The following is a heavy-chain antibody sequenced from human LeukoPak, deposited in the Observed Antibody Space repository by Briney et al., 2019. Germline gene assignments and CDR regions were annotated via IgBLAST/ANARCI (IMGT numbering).Heavy chain of an antibody. D-gene: IGHD2-8*01. V-gene: IGHV1-2*02. Sequence: GASVKVSCKASGGTFSNYAISWVRQAPGQGLEWMGWINPNSGDTKYAQKFQGRVTMTRDTSVSTAYMELTRLRSDDTAVYYCARGGLRVMVYRLYYMDVWGKGTTVTVSS. CDR3: ARGGLRVMVYRLYYMDV. CDR2: INPNSGDT. CDR1: GGTFSNYA. J-gene: IGHJ6*03.